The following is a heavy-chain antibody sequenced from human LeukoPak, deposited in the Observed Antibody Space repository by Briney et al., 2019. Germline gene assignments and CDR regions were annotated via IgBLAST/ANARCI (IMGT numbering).Heavy chain of an antibody. J-gene: IGHJ4*02. CDR3: ARPGIAVAEGDY. CDR1: GGSISSSSYY. V-gene: IGHV4-39*01. D-gene: IGHD6-19*01. CDR2: IYYSGST. Sequence: SETLSLTCTVSGGSISSSSYYWGWIRQPPGKGLEWIGSIYYSGSTYYNPSLKSRVTISVDTSKNQFSLKLSSVTAADTAVYYCARPGIAVAEGDYWGQGTLVTVSS.